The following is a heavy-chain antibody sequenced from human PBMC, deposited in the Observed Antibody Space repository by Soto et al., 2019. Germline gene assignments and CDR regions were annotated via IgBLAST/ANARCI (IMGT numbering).Heavy chain of an antibody. CDR1: GGSVSSGSYY. CDR3: ATGVGSYYYDSSGPLVSNMPQAHNWFDP. Sequence: PSETLSLSCTVSGGSVSSGSYYWSWIRQPPGKGLERSGHIYYSGRTNYNPSLKSGVTISVDTSKDQSSLKLSSVTAADTAVYYCATGVGSYYYDSSGPLVSNMPQAHNWFDPWGQGTLVTVSS. J-gene: IGHJ5*02. CDR2: IYYSGRT. D-gene: IGHD3-22*01. V-gene: IGHV4-61*01.